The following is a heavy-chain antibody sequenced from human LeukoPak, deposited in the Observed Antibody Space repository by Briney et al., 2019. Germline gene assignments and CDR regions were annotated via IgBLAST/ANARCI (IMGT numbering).Heavy chain of an antibody. V-gene: IGHV1-69*13. Sequence: SVKVSCKASGGTFSSYAISWVRQAPGQGLEWMGGIIPIFGTANYAQKFQGRVTITADESTSTAYMELSSLRSEDTAVYYCARPGPYSRYRLDYWGQGTLVTVSS. CDR3: ARPGPYSRYRLDY. CDR2: IIPIFGTA. CDR1: GGTFSSYA. D-gene: IGHD6-13*01. J-gene: IGHJ4*02.